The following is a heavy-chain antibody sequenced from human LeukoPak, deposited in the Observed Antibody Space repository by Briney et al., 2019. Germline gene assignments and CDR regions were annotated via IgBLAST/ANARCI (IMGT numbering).Heavy chain of an antibody. CDR3: ARTTMVRGTYYMDV. J-gene: IGHJ6*03. Sequence: PSETLSLTCAIYSESFSGYFWSWIRQPPGKGLEWIGEINYSGSTNYNPSLKSRVTISVDTSKNQFSLKLSSVTAADTAVYYCARTTMVRGTYYMDVWGKGTTVTISS. CDR1: SESFSGYF. CDR2: INYSGST. V-gene: IGHV4-34*01. D-gene: IGHD3-10*01.